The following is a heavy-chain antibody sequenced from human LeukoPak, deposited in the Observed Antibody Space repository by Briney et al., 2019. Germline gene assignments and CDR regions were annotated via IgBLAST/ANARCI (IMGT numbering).Heavy chain of an antibody. J-gene: IGHJ4*02. Sequence: PGGSLRLSCAASGFTFSSYSMNWVRQAPGKGLEWVSGISWNSGSIGYADSVKGRFTISRDNAKNSLYLQMNSLRAEDTALYYCAKDILDDSSLEIDYWGQGTLVTVSS. CDR1: GFTFSSYS. CDR3: AKDILDDSSLEIDY. V-gene: IGHV3-9*01. D-gene: IGHD3-22*01. CDR2: ISWNSGSI.